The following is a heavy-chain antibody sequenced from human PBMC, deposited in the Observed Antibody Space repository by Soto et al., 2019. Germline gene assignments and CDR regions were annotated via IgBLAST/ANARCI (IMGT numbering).Heavy chain of an antibody. CDR3: TRTCSGGTCSFDY. D-gene: IGHD2-15*01. Sequence: EVQLVESGGGLVQPGGSLRLSCAASGFTVSSNYMSWVRQAPGKGLEWVSVIYSGGSTYYADSVKGRFTISRDNSENTLYLQMNSLIAEDTAVYYCTRTCSGGTCSFDYWGQGTLVTVSS. J-gene: IGHJ4*02. V-gene: IGHV3-66*01. CDR1: GFTVSSNY. CDR2: IYSGGST.